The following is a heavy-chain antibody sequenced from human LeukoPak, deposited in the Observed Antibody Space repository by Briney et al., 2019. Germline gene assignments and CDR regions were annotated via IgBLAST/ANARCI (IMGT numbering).Heavy chain of an antibody. D-gene: IGHD6-13*01. Sequence: PSETLSLTCTVSGGSITGGFYYWHWIRLPAGKGLEWIASIYTTGSTNYNPSLKSRVTISVDTSKNQFSLKLSSVTAADTAVYYCTRERESSTWHSPWGQGTLVTVSS. J-gene: IGHJ5*02. V-gene: IGHV4-61*02. CDR1: GGSITGGFYY. CDR2: IYTTGST. CDR3: TRERESSTWHSP.